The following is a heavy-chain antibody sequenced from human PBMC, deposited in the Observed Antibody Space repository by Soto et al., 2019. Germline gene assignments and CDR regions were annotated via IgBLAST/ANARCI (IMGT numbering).Heavy chain of an antibody. V-gene: IGHV3-74*01. J-gene: IGHJ4*01. D-gene: IGHD3-9*01. Sequence: GGSLRLSCAASGFILTMYWMHWVRQTPGKGLVWISRIYNDGSYTDYADSVKGRFTISRDNVNDTLNLQMNNLRAEDSGLYYFTRGSRPISTGTVAYWGQGTQVTVSS. CDR3: TRGSRPISTGTVAY. CDR2: IYNDGSYT. CDR1: GFILTMYW.